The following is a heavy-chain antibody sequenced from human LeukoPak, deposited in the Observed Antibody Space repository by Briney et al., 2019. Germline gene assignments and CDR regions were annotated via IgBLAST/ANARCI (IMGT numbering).Heavy chain of an antibody. CDR3: ARGEYYDSSGSLDY. CDR2: ISSSSSTI. Sequence: GGSLRLSCAASGFTFSSYSMNSVRQAPGKGLEWVSYISSSSSTIYYADSVKGRFTISRDNAKNSLYLQMNSLRAEDTAVYYCARGEYYDSSGSLDYWGQGTLVTVSS. V-gene: IGHV3-48*01. CDR1: GFTFSSYS. D-gene: IGHD3-22*01. J-gene: IGHJ4*02.